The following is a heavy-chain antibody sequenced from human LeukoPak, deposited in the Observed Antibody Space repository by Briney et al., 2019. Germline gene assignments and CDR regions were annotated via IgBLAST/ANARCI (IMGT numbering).Heavy chain of an antibody. Sequence: GGSLRLSCTASGIILNDHYMTWIRQAPGKGLQWISYISPSGSTKYHADSVKGRFTISRDNAKNSLYLQMNSLRAEDSAIYYCARGARWAYYFDYWGQGSLVTVSS. V-gene: IGHV3-11*01. J-gene: IGHJ4*02. D-gene: IGHD4-23*01. CDR3: ARGARWAYYFDY. CDR2: ISPSGSTK. CDR1: GIILNDHY.